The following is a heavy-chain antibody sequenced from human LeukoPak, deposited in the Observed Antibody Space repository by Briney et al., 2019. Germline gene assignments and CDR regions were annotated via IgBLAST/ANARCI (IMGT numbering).Heavy chain of an antibody. V-gene: IGHV3-7*01. CDR3: ARRGGSSSRRSPIDY. Sequence: GSLRLPSTASGFTFSDYWMTWVRQAPGKGPEWVANIKQDGSQRYYVDSVRGRFTISRDNAKNSLFLQMNGLRAEDTAVYYCARRGGSSSRRSPIDYWGQGTLVTVSS. CDR1: GFTFSDYW. D-gene: IGHD6-6*01. J-gene: IGHJ4*02. CDR2: IKQDGSQR.